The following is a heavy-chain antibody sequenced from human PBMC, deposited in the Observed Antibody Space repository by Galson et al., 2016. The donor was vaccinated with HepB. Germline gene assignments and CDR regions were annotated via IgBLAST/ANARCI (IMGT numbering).Heavy chain of an antibody. Sequence: SVKVSCKASGGTFGSYAFTWVRQAPGQGLEWMGGIIPMSGTTNYAPKFQGRVTITAVESTTTTYMALSSLRSEDTAVYYCARSSYTYYLDYWGQGTLVTVSS. J-gene: IGHJ4*02. D-gene: IGHD2-2*02. CDR2: IIPMSGTT. V-gene: IGHV1-69*13. CDR1: GGTFGSYA. CDR3: ARSSYTYYLDY.